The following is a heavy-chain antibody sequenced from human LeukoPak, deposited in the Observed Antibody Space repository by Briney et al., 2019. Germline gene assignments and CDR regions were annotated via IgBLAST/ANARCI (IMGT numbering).Heavy chain of an antibody. CDR3: ARGGVGSSTSCYTCRAFDI. CDR1: GFTVSSNY. Sequence: GGSLRLSCAASGFTVSSNYMSWVRQAPGKGLEWVSVIYSGGSTYYADSVKGRFTISRDNSKNSLYLQMNSLRVEDTAVYYCARGGVGSSTSCYTCRAFDIWGQGTMVTVSS. D-gene: IGHD2-2*02. J-gene: IGHJ3*02. CDR2: IYSGGST. V-gene: IGHV3-53*01.